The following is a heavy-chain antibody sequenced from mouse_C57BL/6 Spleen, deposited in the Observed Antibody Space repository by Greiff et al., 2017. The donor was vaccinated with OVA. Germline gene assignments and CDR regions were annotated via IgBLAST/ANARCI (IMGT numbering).Heavy chain of an antibody. J-gene: IGHJ4*01. CDR2: IRNKANGYTT. V-gene: IGHV7-3*01. CDR1: GFTFTDYY. CDR3: ARGGNYAMDY. Sequence: EVHLVESGGGLVQPGGSLSLSCAASGFTFTDYYMSWVRQPPGKALEWLGFIRNKANGYTTEYSASVKGRFTISRDNSQSILYLQMNALRAEDSATYYCARGGNYAMDYWGQGTSVTVSS.